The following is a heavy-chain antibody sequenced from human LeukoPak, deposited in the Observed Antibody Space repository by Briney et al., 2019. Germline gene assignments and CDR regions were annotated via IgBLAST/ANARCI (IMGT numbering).Heavy chain of an antibody. Sequence: PSETLSLTCTVSGGSISSYYWSWIRQPPGKGLEWIGYIYYSGSTNYNPSLKSRVTISVDTSKNQFSLKLSSVTAADTAVYYCARVLRPRIAVAGNIDYWGQGTLVTVSS. D-gene: IGHD6-19*01. CDR1: GGSISSYY. CDR3: ARVLRPRIAVAGNIDY. CDR2: IYYSGST. J-gene: IGHJ4*02. V-gene: IGHV4-59*12.